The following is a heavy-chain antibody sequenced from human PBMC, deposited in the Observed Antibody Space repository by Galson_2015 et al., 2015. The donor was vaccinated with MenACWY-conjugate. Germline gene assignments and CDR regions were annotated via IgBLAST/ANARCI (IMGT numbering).Heavy chain of an antibody. J-gene: IGHJ5*02. Sequence: FSSYAMSWVRQAPGKGLEWVSSISTTGGTTYYADSVKGRFTISRDNSKNTLYLQMNSLRAGDTAVYYCAQGAGSRWFDPWGQGTLVIVSS. CDR1: FSSYA. CDR3: AQGAGSRWFDP. V-gene: IGHV3-23*01. CDR2: ISTTGGTT. D-gene: IGHD3-10*01.